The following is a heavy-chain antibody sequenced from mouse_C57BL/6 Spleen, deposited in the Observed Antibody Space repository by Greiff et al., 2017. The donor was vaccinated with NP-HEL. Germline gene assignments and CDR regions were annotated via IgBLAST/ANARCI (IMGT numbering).Heavy chain of an antibody. Sequence: LVESGAELVRPGTSVKMSCKASGYTFTNYWIGWAKQRPGHGLEWIGDIYPGGGYTNYNEKFKGKATLTADKSSSTAYMQFSSLTSEDSAIYYCARRIYYGSSYWYFDVWGTGTTVTVSS. CDR2: IYPGGGYT. V-gene: IGHV1-63*01. D-gene: IGHD1-1*01. CDR1: GYTFTNYW. J-gene: IGHJ1*03. CDR3: ARRIYYGSSYWYFDV.